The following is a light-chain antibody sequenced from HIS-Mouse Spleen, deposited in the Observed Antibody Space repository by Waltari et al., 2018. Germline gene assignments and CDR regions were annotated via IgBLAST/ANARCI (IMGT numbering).Light chain of an antibody. CDR3: MQGTHWLT. CDR1: QSLVHSDGNTY. CDR2: KVS. Sequence: DVVMTQSPLSLPVTLGQPASISCRSRQSLVHSDGNTYLNWFQQRPGQPPSRLIYKVSNRDSGVPDRFGGSGSGNDFTLKISRVEAEDVGVYYCMQGTHWLTFGGGTKVEIK. V-gene: IGKV2-30*02. J-gene: IGKJ4*01.